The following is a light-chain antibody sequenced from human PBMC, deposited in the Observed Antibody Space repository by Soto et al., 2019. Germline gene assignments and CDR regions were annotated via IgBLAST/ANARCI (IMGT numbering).Light chain of an antibody. Sequence: EIVLTQSPATLSVSPGEGATLSCRASQSVSSKLALYQQKPGQAPRLLIYGASTRATGIPARFSGSGSWTRVTLHISSLEPEDFAVYYCQQRKNLPVTVRPRTKVDIK. CDR2: GAS. CDR3: QQRKNLPVT. J-gene: IGKJ1*01. V-gene: IGKV3-11*01. CDR1: QSVSSK.